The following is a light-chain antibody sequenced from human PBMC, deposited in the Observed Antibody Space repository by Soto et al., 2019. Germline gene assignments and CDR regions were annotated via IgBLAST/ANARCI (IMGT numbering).Light chain of an antibody. CDR1: QGISSY. CDR3: QQYYSYSFT. J-gene: IGKJ3*01. Sequence: AIRMTQSPSSLSASTGDRVTITCRASQGISSYLAWYQQKPGKAPKLLIYAASTLQSGVPSRFSGSGSGTDFTLTISCLQSEDFATYYCQQYYSYSFTFGPGTKWIS. V-gene: IGKV1-8*01. CDR2: AAS.